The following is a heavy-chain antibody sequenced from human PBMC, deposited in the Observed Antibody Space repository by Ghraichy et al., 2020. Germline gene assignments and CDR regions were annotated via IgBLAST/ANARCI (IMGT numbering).Heavy chain of an antibody. CDR2: IWYDGSNK. Sequence: GGSLRLSCAASGFTFSSYGMHWVRQAPGNGLEWVAVIWYDGSNKYYADSVKGRFTISRDNSKNTLYLQMNSLRAEDTAVYYCARELCSGGSCYSHFNGMEVWGQGTTVTVSS. J-gene: IGHJ6*02. CDR1: GFTFSSYG. D-gene: IGHD2-15*01. CDR3: ARELCSGGSCYSHFNGMEV. V-gene: IGHV3-33*01.